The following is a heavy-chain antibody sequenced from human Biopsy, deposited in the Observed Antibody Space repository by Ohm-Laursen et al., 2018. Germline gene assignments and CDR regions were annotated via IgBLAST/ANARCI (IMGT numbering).Heavy chain of an antibody. CDR2: ISHTGYT. CDR1: GASIKSFY. Sequence: SDTLSLTCSVSGASIKSFYWSWIRQSPGKGLQWIAFISHTGYTSYNPSLKSRVTMSIDTSKNQFSLRLSSVTAADTAVYYCATLYGDDYSYYGLDVWGQGTSVTVSS. CDR3: ATLYGDDYSYYGLDV. J-gene: IGHJ6*02. V-gene: IGHV4-59*07. D-gene: IGHD4-17*01.